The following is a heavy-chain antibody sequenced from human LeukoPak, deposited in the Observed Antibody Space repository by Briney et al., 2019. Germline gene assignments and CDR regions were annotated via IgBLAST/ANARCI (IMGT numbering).Heavy chain of an antibody. CDR2: IYHSGTT. J-gene: IGHJ5*01. CDR3: ARGGAGFGVVINWFDS. D-gene: IGHD3-3*01. CDR1: GGSIRSGNYY. V-gene: IGHV4-39*07. Sequence: SETLSLTCTVSGGSIRSGNYYWSWIRPPPGKGLEWIATIYHSGTTHYNPSLRRRVTISLDSSNNQVSLRMNYLSAADTAIYYCARGGAGFGVVINWFDSWGQGSLVSVSS.